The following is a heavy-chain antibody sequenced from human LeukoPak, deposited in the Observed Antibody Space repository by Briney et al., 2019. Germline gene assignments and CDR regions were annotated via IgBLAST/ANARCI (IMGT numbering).Heavy chain of an antibody. V-gene: IGHV3-30*02. J-gene: IGHJ6*03. CDR3: AKDGGSSSSGVYYYMDV. D-gene: IGHD6-6*01. CDR2: IRYDGSNK. Sequence: GGSLRLSCAASGFTFSSYGMHWVRQAPGKGLEWVAFIRYDGSNKYYADSVKGRFTISRDNSKNTLYLQMNSLRAEDTAVYYCAKDGGSSSSGVYYYMDVWGKGTTVTVSS. CDR1: GFTFSSYG.